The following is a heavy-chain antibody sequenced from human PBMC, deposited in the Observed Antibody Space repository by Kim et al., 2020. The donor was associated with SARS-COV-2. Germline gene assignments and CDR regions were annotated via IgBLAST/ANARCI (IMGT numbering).Heavy chain of an antibody. CDR3: ARRPGRIVGAAYFDY. D-gene: IGHD1-26*01. CDR2: IYYSGST. CDR1: GGSISSSSYY. V-gene: IGHV4-39*01. Sequence: SETLSLTCTVSGGSISSSSYYWGWIRQPPGKGLEWIGSIYYSGSTYYNPSLKSRVISVDTSKNQFSLKLSSVTAADTAVYYCARRPGRIVGAAYFDYCG. J-gene: IGHJ4*01.